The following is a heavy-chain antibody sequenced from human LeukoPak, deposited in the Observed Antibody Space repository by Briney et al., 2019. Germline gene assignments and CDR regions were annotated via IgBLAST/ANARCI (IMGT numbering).Heavy chain of an antibody. D-gene: IGHD2-2*01. CDR1: GYTFTDYD. V-gene: IGHV1-8*01. Sequence: ASAKVSCKTPGYTFTDYDVNWVRQAPGQGLEWMGYIHPRSGYSESAQRFQGRLSMTRDVSTDTAYMELSTLTSDDTAVYYCARVTSGMRYNWFDPWGQGTLIIVSS. CDR3: ARVTSGMRYNWFDP. CDR2: IHPRSGYS. J-gene: IGHJ5*02.